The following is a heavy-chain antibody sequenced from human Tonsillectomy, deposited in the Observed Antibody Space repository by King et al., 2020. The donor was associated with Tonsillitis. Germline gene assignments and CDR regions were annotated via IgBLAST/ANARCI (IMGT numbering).Heavy chain of an antibody. V-gene: IGHV3-30-3*01. CDR1: GFTFSSYA. J-gene: IGHJ4*02. Sequence: VQLVESGGGVVQPGRSLRLSCAASGFTFSSYAMHWVRQAPGKGLEWVAVISYDGSNKYYADSVKGRFTISRENSKNTLYLQMNSLRAEDTAVYYCASLTPLLWFRELAAPFDYWGQGTLVTVSS. CDR2: ISYDGSNK. D-gene: IGHD3-10*01. CDR3: ASLTPLLWFRELAAPFDY.